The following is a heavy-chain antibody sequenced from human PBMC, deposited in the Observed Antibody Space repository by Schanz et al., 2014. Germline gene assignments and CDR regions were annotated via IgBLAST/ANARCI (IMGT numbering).Heavy chain of an antibody. Sequence: EVQLLESGGGLVRPGGSLRLSCAASGFTFNSYAMSWVRQAPGKGLEWVSGISGSGGSTYYADSVKGRFTISRDNSKNTLYLQMNSLRAEDTAVYYCARPRFDYGEVDYWGQGTLXTVSS. CDR1: GFTFNSYA. D-gene: IGHD4-17*01. CDR3: ARPRFDYGEVDY. J-gene: IGHJ4*02. V-gene: IGHV3-23*01. CDR2: ISGSGGST.